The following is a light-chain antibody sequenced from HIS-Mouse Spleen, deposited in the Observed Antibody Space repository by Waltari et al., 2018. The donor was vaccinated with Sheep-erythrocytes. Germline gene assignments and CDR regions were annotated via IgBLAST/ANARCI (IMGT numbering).Light chain of an antibody. CDR1: SSDGGGYNY. Sequence: QSALTQPPSASGSPGQSVTISCTGTSSDGGGYNYVSWYQQHPGKAPKLMIYEVSKRPSGVPDRFSGSKSGNTASLTVSGLQAEDEADYYCSSYAGSNNWVVGGGTKLTVL. V-gene: IGLV2-8*01. J-gene: IGLJ3*02. CDR2: EVS. CDR3: SSYAGSNNWV.